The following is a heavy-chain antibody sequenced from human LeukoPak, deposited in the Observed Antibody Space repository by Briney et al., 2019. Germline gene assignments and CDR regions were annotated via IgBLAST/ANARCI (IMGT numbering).Heavy chain of an antibody. D-gene: IGHD1-26*01. V-gene: IGHV3-43*01. Sequence: PGGSLRLSCAASRFTFDDYTMHWAGQPPGRGPDGAFLISRDGGSTSYADSVRGRFTISRDNSKNSLYLQVNSLKTEDTALYYCAKDLGVGARGFDYWGQGTLVTVSS. CDR1: RFTFDDYT. CDR3: AKDLGVGARGFDY. CDR2: ISRDGGST. J-gene: IGHJ4*02.